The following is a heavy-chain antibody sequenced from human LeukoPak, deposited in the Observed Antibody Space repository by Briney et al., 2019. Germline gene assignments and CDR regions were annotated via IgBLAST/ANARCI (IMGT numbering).Heavy chain of an antibody. Sequence: SQTLSLTCAVSGGSISSGGYSWSWIRQPPGKGLEWIGYIYHSGSTYYNPSLKSRVTISVDRSKNQFSLKLGSVTAADTAVYYCARAGNWFDPWGQGTLVTVSS. CDR1: GGSISSGGYS. V-gene: IGHV4-30-2*01. J-gene: IGHJ5*02. CDR3: ARAGNWFDP. CDR2: IYHSGST.